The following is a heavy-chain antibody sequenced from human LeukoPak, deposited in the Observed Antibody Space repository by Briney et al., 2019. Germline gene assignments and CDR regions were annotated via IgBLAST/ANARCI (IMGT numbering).Heavy chain of an antibody. J-gene: IGHJ6*02. CDR1: GYSFTSYW. D-gene: IGHD2-8*01. Sequence: GESLKISCKGSGYSFTSYWISWVRQMPGKGLEWMGSIDPSDSYTNYSPSFQGHVTISADKSISTAYLQWRSLKASDTATYYCARPMAGSGGYYYYDMDVWGQGTTVTVSS. CDR3: ARPMAGSGGYYYYDMDV. CDR2: IDPSDSYT. V-gene: IGHV5-10-1*01.